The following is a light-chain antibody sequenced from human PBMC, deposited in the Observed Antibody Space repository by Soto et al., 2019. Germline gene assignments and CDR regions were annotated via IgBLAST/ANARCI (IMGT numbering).Light chain of an antibody. Sequence: QSVLTQPASVSGSPGQSITISCTGTSSDVGGYNYVSWYQQHPGKAPKLMIYDVSNRPAGVSNRFSGSKSGNTASLTISGLQAEDEGDYYCSSYTRSGRVFGTGTKVTVL. J-gene: IGLJ1*01. CDR2: DVS. CDR1: SSDVGGYNY. CDR3: SSYTRSGRV. V-gene: IGLV2-14*01.